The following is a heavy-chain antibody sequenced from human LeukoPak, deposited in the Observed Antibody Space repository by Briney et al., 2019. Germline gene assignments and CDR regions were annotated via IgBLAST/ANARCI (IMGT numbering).Heavy chain of an antibody. CDR2: IYYSGST. J-gene: IGHJ5*02. Sequence: SETLSLTCNVFGGSIRSSNYYWGWIRQPPGKGLEWIGSIYYSGSTYYNPSLKSRVTISVDTSNNQFSLKVRSATATDTAVCYCARLFYYDSSGPPSWGQGTLVTVSS. D-gene: IGHD3-22*01. V-gene: IGHV4-39*01. CDR1: GGSIRSSNYY. CDR3: ARLFYYDSSGPPS.